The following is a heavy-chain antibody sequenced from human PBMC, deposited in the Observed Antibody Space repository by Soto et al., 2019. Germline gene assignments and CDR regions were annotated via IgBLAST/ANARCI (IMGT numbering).Heavy chain of an antibody. J-gene: IGHJ4*02. CDR3: ARSVEGHFDY. Sequence: EVQLVESGGALVQPGGSRRLSCVASGFKFSIYSMNWVRQAPGKGLEWSAYMTSDTKTIKYADSVKGRFTISRDNAKNSVYLQMNSLSDEDTAVYYCARSVEGHFDYWGQGTVVTVSS. D-gene: IGHD6-19*01. V-gene: IGHV3-48*02. CDR1: GFKFSIYS. CDR2: MTSDTKTI.